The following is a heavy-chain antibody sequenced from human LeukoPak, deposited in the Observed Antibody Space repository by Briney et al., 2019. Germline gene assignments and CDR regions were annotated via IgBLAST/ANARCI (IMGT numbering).Heavy chain of an antibody. CDR2: ISSSSSYT. CDR3: ARVPMVRGVIPYGMDV. D-gene: IGHD3-10*01. CDR1: GFTFSDYY. V-gene: IGHV3-11*05. Sequence: GGSLRLSCAASGFTFSDYYMSWIRQAPVKGLEWVSYISSSSSYTNYADSVKGRFTISRDNAKNSLYLQMNSLRAEDTAVYYCARVPMVRGVIPYGMDVWGQGTTVTVSS. J-gene: IGHJ6*02.